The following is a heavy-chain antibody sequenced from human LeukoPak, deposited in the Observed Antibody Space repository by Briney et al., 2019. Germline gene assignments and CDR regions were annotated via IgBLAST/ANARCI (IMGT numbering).Heavy chain of an antibody. D-gene: IGHD2-15*01. Sequence: SETLSLTCAVYGGSFSGYYWSWIRQPPGKGLEWIGEINHSGSTNYNPSLKSRVTISVGTSKNQFSLKLSSVTAADTAVYYCARLGYCSGGSCQKVDYWGQGTLVTVSS. V-gene: IGHV4-34*01. J-gene: IGHJ4*02. CDR1: GGSFSGYY. CDR2: INHSGST. CDR3: ARLGYCSGGSCQKVDY.